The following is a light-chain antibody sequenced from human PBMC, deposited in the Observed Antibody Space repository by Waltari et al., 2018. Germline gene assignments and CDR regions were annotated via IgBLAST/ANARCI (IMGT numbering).Light chain of an antibody. J-gene: IGKJ1*01. CDR3: QQYNNWPRT. CDR2: GAS. Sequence: EIVMTQSPATLSVSPGERVILSCRASQSVSSNLAWFQQKPGQAPRLRIYGASTRATGIPARFGGSGSETEFTLTISSLQSEDFAVYYCQQYNNWPRTFGQGTKVEIK. V-gene: IGKV3-15*01. CDR1: QSVSSN.